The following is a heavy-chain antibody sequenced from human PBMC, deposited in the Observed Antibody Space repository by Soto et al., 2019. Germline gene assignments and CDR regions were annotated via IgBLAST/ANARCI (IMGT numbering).Heavy chain of an antibody. D-gene: IGHD3-3*01. CDR1: GYTFTSYG. CDR3: ARGFLEWLSPSFDY. J-gene: IGHJ4*02. V-gene: IGHV1-18*01. Sequence: ASVKVSCKASGYTFTSYGISWVRQAPGQGLEWMGWISAYSGNTNYAQKLQGRVTMTTDTATSTAYMEPRSLRSDDTAVYYCARGFLEWLSPSFDYWGQGTLVTVSS. CDR2: ISAYSGNT.